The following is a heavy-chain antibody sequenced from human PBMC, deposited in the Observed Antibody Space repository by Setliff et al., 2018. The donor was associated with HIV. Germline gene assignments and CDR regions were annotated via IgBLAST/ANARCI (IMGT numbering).Heavy chain of an antibody. D-gene: IGHD4-17*01. CDR3: ARARGWGVTTHWFDP. Sequence: SETLSLTCTVSGDSISSYYWSWIRQPPGKGLEWIGHIYYNGLTNYNPSLKSRVTISVDTSKNHLSVRLSSVTAADTAVYYCARARGWGVTTHWFDPWGQGTLVTVSS. CDR2: IYYNGLT. J-gene: IGHJ5*02. V-gene: IGHV4-59*01. CDR1: GDSISSYY.